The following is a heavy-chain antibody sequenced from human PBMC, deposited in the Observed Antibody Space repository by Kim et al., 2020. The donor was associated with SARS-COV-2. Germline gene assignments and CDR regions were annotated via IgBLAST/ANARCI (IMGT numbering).Heavy chain of an antibody. CDR1: GFTVSSNY. Sequence: GGSLRLSCAASGFTVSSNYMSWVRQAPGKGLEWVSVIYSGGSTYYADSVKGRFTISRDNSKNTLYLQMNSLRAEDTAVYYCATPAEEIWFGELLFRYWGQGTLVTVSS. CDR3: ATPAEEIWFGELLFRY. CDR2: IYSGGST. J-gene: IGHJ4*02. V-gene: IGHV3-53*01. D-gene: IGHD3-10*01.